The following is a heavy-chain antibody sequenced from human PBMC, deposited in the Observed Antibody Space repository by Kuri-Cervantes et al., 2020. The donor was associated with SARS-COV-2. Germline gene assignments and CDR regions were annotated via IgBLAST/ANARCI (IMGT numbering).Heavy chain of an antibody. CDR3: ARHGYGSSHLNNWFDP. Sequence: SQTLSLTCAVYGGSFSGYYWSWIRQSPGKGLEWIGEINHSGSTNYNPSLKSRVTISVDTSKNQFSLKLSSVTAADTAAYYCARHGYGSSHLNNWFDPWGQGTLVTVSS. CDR2: INHSGST. J-gene: IGHJ5*02. CDR1: GGSFSGYY. D-gene: IGHD3-22*01. V-gene: IGHV4-34*01.